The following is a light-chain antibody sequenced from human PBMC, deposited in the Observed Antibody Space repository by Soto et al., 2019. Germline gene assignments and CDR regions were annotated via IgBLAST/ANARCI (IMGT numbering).Light chain of an antibody. CDR1: HTNSRY. CDR2: AAS. V-gene: IGKV1-39*01. CDR3: QHSYSTTTWT. Sequence: DIRASLPPSSLSASVGDRVSITCRVYHTNSRYLNWYQQKPGKAPKLLIYAASSLQSGVPSRFSGSGSGTDFTLTISSLQPEDFATYYCQHSYSTTTWTFGRGTKVDIK. J-gene: IGKJ1*01.